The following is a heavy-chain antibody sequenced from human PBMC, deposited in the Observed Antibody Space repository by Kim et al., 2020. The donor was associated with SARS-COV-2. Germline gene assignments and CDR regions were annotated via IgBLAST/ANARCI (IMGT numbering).Heavy chain of an antibody. Sequence: NGNTNYAQKLQGRVTMTTDTSTTTAYMELRSLRSDDTAVYYCARGDYVADYWGQGTLVTVSS. V-gene: IGHV1-18*01. D-gene: IGHD4-17*01. CDR3: ARGDYVADY. CDR2: NGNT. J-gene: IGHJ4*02.